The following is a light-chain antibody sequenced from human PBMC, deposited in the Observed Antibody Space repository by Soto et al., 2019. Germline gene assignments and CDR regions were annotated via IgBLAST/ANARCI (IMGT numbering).Light chain of an antibody. CDR1: SSDVGGYNY. CDR2: EVT. V-gene: IGLV2-14*01. J-gene: IGLJ2*01. Sequence: QSALTQPASVSGSPGQSTTISCTGTSSDVGGYNYVSWYQQHPGKAPKLMIYEVTNRPSGVSDRFSGSKSGNTASLTISGLQAEDEADYYCNSYTTSSPYVVFGGGPQLTVL. CDR3: NSYTTSSPYVV.